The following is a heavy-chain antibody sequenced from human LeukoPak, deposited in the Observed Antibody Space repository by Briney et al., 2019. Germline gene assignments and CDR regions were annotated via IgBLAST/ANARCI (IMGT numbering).Heavy chain of an antibody. CDR1: GYTFTNST. J-gene: IGHJ4*02. Sequence: ASVKVSCKASGYTFTNSTIHWVRQAPGQRLEWMGWINAGADNTKYSQKFQDRVTITRDTSASTAYIELSSLRSEDTAVYFCAIQQQVGRVGDYWGQGTLVTVSS. V-gene: IGHV1-3*01. CDR2: INAGADNT. D-gene: IGHD1-26*01. CDR3: AIQQQVGRVGDY.